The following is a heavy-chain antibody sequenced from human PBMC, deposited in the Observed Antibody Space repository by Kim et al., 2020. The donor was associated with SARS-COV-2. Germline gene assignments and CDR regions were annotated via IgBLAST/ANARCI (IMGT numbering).Heavy chain of an antibody. CDR2: IYYSGST. D-gene: IGHD3-22*01. J-gene: IGHJ4*02. V-gene: IGHV4-39*07. CDR1: GGSISSSSYY. Sequence: SETLSLTCTVSGGSISSSSYYWGWIRQPPGKGLEWIGSIYYSGSTYYNPSLKSRVTISVDTSKNQFSLKLSSVTAADTAVYYCARDEVSIDSSGYFDYWGQGTLVTVSS. CDR3: ARDEVSIDSSGYFDY.